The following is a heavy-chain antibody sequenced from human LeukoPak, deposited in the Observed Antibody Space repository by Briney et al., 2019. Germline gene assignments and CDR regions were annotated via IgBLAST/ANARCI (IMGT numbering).Heavy chain of an antibody. CDR1: GGSISSGGYY. J-gene: IGHJ3*02. CDR3: ARHRMWIQFDAFDI. Sequence: PSQTLSLTCTVSGGSISSGGYYWSWIRQPPGKGLEWIGYIYHSGSTNYNPSLKSRVTISVDTSKNQFSLKLSSVTAADTAVYYCARHRMWIQFDAFDIWGQGTMVTVSS. CDR2: IYHSGST. V-gene: IGHV4-30-2*01. D-gene: IGHD5-18*01.